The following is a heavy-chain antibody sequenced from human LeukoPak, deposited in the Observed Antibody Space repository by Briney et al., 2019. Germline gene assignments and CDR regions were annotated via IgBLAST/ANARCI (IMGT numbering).Heavy chain of an antibody. J-gene: IGHJ4*02. CDR3: ATDYYVSGSYYRLFY. D-gene: IGHD3-10*01. CDR1: GFTFTNYG. V-gene: IGHV3-23*01. CDR2: FSGGST. Sequence: PGGSLRLSCVASGFTFTNYGMNWVRQTPGKGLEWVSGFSGGSTYYTDSVKGRFTISRDNSKNTLYLQMNNLRAEDTAIYYCATDYYVSGSYYRLFYWGQGTLVTVSS.